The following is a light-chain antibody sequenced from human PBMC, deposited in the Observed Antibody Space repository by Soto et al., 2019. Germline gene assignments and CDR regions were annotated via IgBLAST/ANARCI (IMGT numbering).Light chain of an antibody. V-gene: IGLV1-51*02. CDR2: ENN. CDR1: SSNIGNNY. Sequence: QSVLTQPPSVSAAPGQAVTLSCSGSSSNIGNNYVSWYQQFPGTAPKLLIYENNKRPSGIPDRFSGSKSGTSATLGITGLQTGDQADYYCGTWDSTLSAGIFGGGTKVTVL. J-gene: IGLJ2*01. CDR3: GTWDSTLSAGI.